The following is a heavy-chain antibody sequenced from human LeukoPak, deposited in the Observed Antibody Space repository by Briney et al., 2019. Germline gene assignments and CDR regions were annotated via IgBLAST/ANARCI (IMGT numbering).Heavy chain of an antibody. CDR2: ISSSSSTI. CDR3: AKRWKWLV. D-gene: IGHD6-19*01. V-gene: IGHV3-48*01. J-gene: IGHJ4*02. CDR1: GFTFSSYS. Sequence: PGGSLRLSCAASGFTFSSYSMNWVRQAPGKGLEWVSYISSSSSTIYYADSVKGRFTISRDNSKNTLYLQMNSLGAEDTAVYYCAKRWKWLVWGQGTLVTVSS.